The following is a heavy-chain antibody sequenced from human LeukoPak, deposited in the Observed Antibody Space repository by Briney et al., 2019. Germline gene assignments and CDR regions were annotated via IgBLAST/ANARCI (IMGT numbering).Heavy chain of an antibody. CDR2: IKQDGSEK. J-gene: IGHJ6*02. Sequence: GGSLRLSCAASGFTFSSYWMSWVRQAPGKGLEWVANIKQDGSEKYYVDSVKGRFTISRDNAKNSLYLQMNSLRAEDTAVYYCASPSPYYDFWSGSDGMDVWGQGTTVTVSS. V-gene: IGHV3-7*01. D-gene: IGHD3-3*01. CDR1: GFTFSSYW. CDR3: ASPSPYYDFWSGSDGMDV.